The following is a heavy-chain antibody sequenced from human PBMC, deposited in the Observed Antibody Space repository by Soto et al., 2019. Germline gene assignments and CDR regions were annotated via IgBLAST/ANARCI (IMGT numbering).Heavy chain of an antibody. D-gene: IGHD3-10*01. CDR1: GFTFSSYA. CDR2: ISGSGGST. V-gene: IGHV3-23*01. J-gene: IGHJ3*02. Sequence: GGSLRLSCAASGFTFSSYAMSWVRQAPGKGLEWVSAISGSGGSTYYADSVKGRFTISRDNSKNTLYLQMNSLRAEDTAVYYCAKDLVLLWFGEFLDAFDIWGQGTMVTVSS. CDR3: AKDLVLLWFGEFLDAFDI.